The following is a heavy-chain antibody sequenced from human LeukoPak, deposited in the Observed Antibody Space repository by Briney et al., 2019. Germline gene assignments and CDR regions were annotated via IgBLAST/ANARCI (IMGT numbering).Heavy chain of an antibody. CDR3: ARAYSSSWYFNWFDP. J-gene: IGHJ5*02. Sequence: SSETLSLTCTVSGGSISSGSYYWSWIRQPAGKGLEWIGRVYTSGGTNYNPSLKSRVTISVDTSKNQFSLKLSSVTAADTAVYYCARAYSSSWYFNWFDPWGQGTLVTVSS. CDR1: GGSISSGSYY. D-gene: IGHD6-13*01. CDR2: VYTSGGT. V-gene: IGHV4-61*02.